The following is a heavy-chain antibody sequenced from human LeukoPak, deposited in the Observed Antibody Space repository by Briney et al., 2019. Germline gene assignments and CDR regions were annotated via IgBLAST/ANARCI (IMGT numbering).Heavy chain of an antibody. V-gene: IGHV4-34*12. Sequence: PSATLSLTCAVHGGSFSDYYWSWIRQPPGKGLEWIGEIFHRGNPNYNPSLKSRVAISVDTSENQFSLNLSSVAATDSAVYFCTGSSRSTRYYFDYWGQGILVTVSS. D-gene: IGHD6-6*01. CDR3: TGSSRSTRYYFDY. CDR2: IFHRGNP. J-gene: IGHJ4*02. CDR1: GGSFSDYY.